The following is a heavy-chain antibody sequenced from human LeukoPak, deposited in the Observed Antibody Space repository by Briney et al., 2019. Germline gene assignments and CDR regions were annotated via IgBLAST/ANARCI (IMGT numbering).Heavy chain of an antibody. V-gene: IGHV1-18*01. CDR2: ISAYNGNT. Sequence: ASVKVSCKASGYTFTSYGISWVRQAPGQGLEWMGWISAYNGNTNYAQKLQGRVTMTTDTSTSTAYVELRSLRSDDTAVYYCARDDCSGGSCYLDYWGQGTLVTVSS. D-gene: IGHD2-15*01. CDR1: GYTFTSYG. J-gene: IGHJ4*02. CDR3: ARDDCSGGSCYLDY.